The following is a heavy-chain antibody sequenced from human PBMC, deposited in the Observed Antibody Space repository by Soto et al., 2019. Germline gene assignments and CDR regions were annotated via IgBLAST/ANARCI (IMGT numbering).Heavy chain of an antibody. D-gene: IGHD2-2*01. J-gene: IGHJ4*02. CDR1: GGSISSGGYY. CDR2: IYYSGST. V-gene: IGHV4-31*03. Sequence: SETLSLTCTVSGGSISSGGYYWRWIRQHPGKGLEWIGYIYYSGSTYYNPSLKSRVTISVDTSKNQFSLKLSSVTAADTAVYYCASYCSSTSCPEAPDYWGQGTLVTVSS. CDR3: ASYCSSTSCPEAPDY.